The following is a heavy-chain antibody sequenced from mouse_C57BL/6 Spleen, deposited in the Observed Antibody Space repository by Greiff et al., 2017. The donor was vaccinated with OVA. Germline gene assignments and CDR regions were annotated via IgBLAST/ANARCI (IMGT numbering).Heavy chain of an antibody. CDR1: GFTFSDYG. Sequence: EVKLMESGGGLVKPGGSLKLSCAASGFTFSDYGMHWVRQAPEQGLEWVAYLSSGSSTIYYADTVKGRLTISRDNAKNTLFLQMTMLRSEDTAMYYCARLVLRDAMDYWGQGTSVTVSS. D-gene: IGHD2-4*01. V-gene: IGHV5-17*01. CDR2: LSSGSSTI. CDR3: ARLVLRDAMDY. J-gene: IGHJ4*01.